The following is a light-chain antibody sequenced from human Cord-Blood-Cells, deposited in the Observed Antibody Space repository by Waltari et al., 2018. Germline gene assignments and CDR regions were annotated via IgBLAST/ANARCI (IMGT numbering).Light chain of an antibody. V-gene: IGKV1-17*01. CDR2: AAS. CDR1: QGISND. J-gene: IGKJ1*01. Sequence: DIQMTQSPSSLPASVGDRVTITCGACQGISNDLGWYQQKPGKAPKRLIYAASSLKSGVPSMFSCSGSGTEFTLTISSLQPEDFATYYGLQHKSYPWTFGQGTKVEIK. CDR3: LQHKSYPWT.